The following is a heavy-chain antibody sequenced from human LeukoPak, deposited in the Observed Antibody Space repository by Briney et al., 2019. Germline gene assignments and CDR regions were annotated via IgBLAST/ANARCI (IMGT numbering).Heavy chain of an antibody. CDR1: GGSINSYF. CDR2: INASGRT. V-gene: IGHV4-4*07. Sequence: SETLSLTCTVSGGSINSYFWSWIRQPAGKGLEWIGRINASGRTNYNPSLKSRVTMSVDTSKNQFSLKVNSVTAADTAVYYCAREVAGTGIKHWGQGTLVTVSS. D-gene: IGHD6-19*01. J-gene: IGHJ1*01. CDR3: AREVAGTGIKH.